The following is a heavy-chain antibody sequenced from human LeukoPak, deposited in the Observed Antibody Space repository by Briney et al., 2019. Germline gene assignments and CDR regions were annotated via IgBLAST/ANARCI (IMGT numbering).Heavy chain of an antibody. Sequence: SETLSLTCTVSGGSISSYYWSWIRQPPGKGLEWIGYIYYSGSTNYNPSPKSRVTISVDTSKNQFSLKLSSVTAADTAVYYCASSYYYDSSQKNYWGQGTLVTVSS. J-gene: IGHJ4*02. V-gene: IGHV4-59*12. D-gene: IGHD3-22*01. CDR2: IYYSGST. CDR1: GGSISSYY. CDR3: ASSYYYDSSQKNY.